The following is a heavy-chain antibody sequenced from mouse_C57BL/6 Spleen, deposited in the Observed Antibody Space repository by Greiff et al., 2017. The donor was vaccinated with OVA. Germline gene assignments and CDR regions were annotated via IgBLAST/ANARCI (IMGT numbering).Heavy chain of an antibody. J-gene: IGHJ1*03. CDR1: GFTFSSYA. V-gene: IGHV5-9-1*02. D-gene: IGHD4-1*01. Sequence: EVKLMESGEGLVKPGGSLKLSCAASGFTFSSYAMSWVRQTPEKRLEWVAYISSGGDYIYYADTVKGRFTISRDNARNTLYLQMSSLKSEDTAMYYCTRETGTQYFDVWGTGTTVTVSS. CDR2: ISSGGDYI. CDR3: TRETGTQYFDV.